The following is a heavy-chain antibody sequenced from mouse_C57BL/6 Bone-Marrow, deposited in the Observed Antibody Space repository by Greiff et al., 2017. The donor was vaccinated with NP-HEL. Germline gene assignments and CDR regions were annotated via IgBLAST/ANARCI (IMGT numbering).Heavy chain of an antibody. Sequence: DVHLVESGGGLVKPGGSLKLSCTASGFTFSDYYMAWVRQVPEKGLEWVANINYDGSSTYYLDSLKSRFIISRDNAKNILYLQMSSLKSEDTATYYCARDYYGNYVYFDYWGQGTTLTVSS. V-gene: IGHV5-16*01. D-gene: IGHD2-1*01. CDR3: ARDYYGNYVYFDY. CDR2: INYDGSST. CDR1: GFTFSDYY. J-gene: IGHJ2*01.